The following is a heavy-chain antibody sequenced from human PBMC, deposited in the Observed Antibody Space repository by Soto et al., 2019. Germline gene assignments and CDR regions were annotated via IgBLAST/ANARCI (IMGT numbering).Heavy chain of an antibody. J-gene: IGHJ5*02. Sequence: QLQLQESGPGLVKPSETLSLTCTVSGGSIRDDTYYWGWIRQPPGKGLEWIGGIYYSGTSSYNPSLKSRVTMSVDTSKKQLSLRLSSVTAADTAVYYCARLHCDSPNCVPLDPWGQGTLVIVSS. D-gene: IGHD2-2*01. CDR1: GGSIRDDTYY. CDR2: IYYSGTS. V-gene: IGHV4-39*01. CDR3: ARLHCDSPNCVPLDP.